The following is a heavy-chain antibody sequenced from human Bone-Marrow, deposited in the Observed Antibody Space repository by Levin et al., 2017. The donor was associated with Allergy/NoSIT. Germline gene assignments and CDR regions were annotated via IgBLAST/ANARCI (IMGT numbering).Heavy chain of an antibody. CDR3: TRTEIKDDYGDYEGAFDI. Sequence: GESLKISCTSSGFSFGDYALTWFRQAPGKGLEWVGFIRNKASGGTTEYAASVKGRFIISRDDSKSRVYLQMNSLKSEDTAVYYCTRTEIKDDYGDYEGAFDIWGQGTKVTVSS. CDR1: GFSFGDYA. CDR2: IRNKASGGTT. J-gene: IGHJ3*02. D-gene: IGHD4-17*01. V-gene: IGHV3-49*03.